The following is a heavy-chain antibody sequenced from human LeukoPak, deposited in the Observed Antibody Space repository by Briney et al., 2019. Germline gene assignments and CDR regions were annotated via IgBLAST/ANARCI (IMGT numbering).Heavy chain of an antibody. CDR1: GFTFSSYA. Sequence: GGPLRLSCAASGFTFSSYAMSWVRQAPGKGLEWVSAISGSGGSTYYADSVKGRFTISRDNSKSTLYLQMNSLRAEDTAVYYCAKDASGYCSGGSCYGLGTNWFDPWGQGTLVTVSS. CDR2: ISGSGGST. J-gene: IGHJ5*02. V-gene: IGHV3-23*01. D-gene: IGHD2-15*01. CDR3: AKDASGYCSGGSCYGLGTNWFDP.